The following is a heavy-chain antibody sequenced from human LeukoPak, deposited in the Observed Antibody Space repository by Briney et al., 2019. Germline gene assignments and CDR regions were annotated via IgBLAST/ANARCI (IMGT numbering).Heavy chain of an antibody. CDR1: GGPFSGYY. D-gene: IGHD1/OR15-1a*01. CDR3: ARDREQRKRTGFDP. Sequence: SETETLICALYGGPFSGYYWSWTRQPPGKGLEWIGEINHSASTNYNPSPKGRDNSSVHTSKCQFSLKLSSVTAADTAVYYCARDREQRKRTGFDPWGQGTMVTVSS. V-gene: IGHV4-34*01. J-gene: IGHJ5*01. CDR2: INHSAST.